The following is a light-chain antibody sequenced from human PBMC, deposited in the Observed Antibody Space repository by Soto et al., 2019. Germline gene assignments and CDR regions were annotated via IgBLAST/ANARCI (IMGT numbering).Light chain of an antibody. V-gene: IGKV3-15*01. CDR2: GAS. CDR3: QEYSNWWT. J-gene: IGKJ1*01. CDR1: QSVGTN. Sequence: ETLMTQSPATLSVSPGERATLSCRASQSVGTNVAWYQHKPGQAPRLLIYGASTRATGVPARFSGSAPGAEFTLTISSLQSEDSAVYYCQEYSNWWTFGQGTKIEIK.